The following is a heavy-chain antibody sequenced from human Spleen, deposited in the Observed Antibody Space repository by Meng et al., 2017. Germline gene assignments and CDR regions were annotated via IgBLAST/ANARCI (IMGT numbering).Heavy chain of an antibody. CDR1: GGSISSSNW. Sequence: QVRLPESGSGLGKPSGTLSLTCAVSGGSISSSNWWSWVRQPPGKGLEWIGKIYHSGITIYNPSLKSRVTMSVDNSKNQFSLKLNSMTAADTAVYYCARDPTGGEDHQRVWGQGTLVTVSS. CDR2: IYHSGIT. J-gene: IGHJ4*02. V-gene: IGHV4-4*02. CDR3: ARDPTGGEDHQRV. D-gene: IGHD1-14*01.